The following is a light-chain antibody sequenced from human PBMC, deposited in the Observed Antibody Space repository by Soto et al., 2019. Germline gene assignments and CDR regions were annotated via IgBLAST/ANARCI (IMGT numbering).Light chain of an antibody. CDR1: QSLLHSNGYNY. CDR2: LGS. J-gene: IGKJ4*01. Sequence: DIVMTPSPLSLPVTPGEPASISCRSSQSLLHSNGYNYLDWYLQKPGQSPQLLIYLGSNRASGVPTRFSGSGSGTDFTLKISRVEAEDVEVYYCRQALQTPLTFGGRTKVEIK. V-gene: IGKV2-28*01. CDR3: RQALQTPLT.